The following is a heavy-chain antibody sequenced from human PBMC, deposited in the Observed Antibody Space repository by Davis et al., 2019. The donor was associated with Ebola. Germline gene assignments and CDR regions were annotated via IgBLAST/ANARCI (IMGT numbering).Heavy chain of an antibody. J-gene: IGHJ3*02. CDR2: ISGSGGST. V-gene: IGHV3-23*01. CDR3: AKDYYYDSSGYTDAFDI. Sequence: PGGSLRLSCAASGFTFSSYAMGWVRQAPGKGLEWVSAISGSGGSTYYADSVKGRFTISRDNSKNTLYLQMNSLRAEDTAVYYCAKDYYYDSSGYTDAFDIWGQGTMVTVSS. D-gene: IGHD3-22*01. CDR1: GFTFSSYA.